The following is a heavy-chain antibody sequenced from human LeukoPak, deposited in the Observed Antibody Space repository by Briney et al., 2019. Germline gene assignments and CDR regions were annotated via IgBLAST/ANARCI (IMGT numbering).Heavy chain of an antibody. D-gene: IGHD2-2*01. J-gene: IGHJ4*02. CDR1: GFTFNKYA. CDR2: LSGSGGDT. V-gene: IGHV3-23*01. Sequence: GGSLRLSCAASGFTFNKYAMSWVRQAPGKGLDWVSSLSGSGGDTYYAESVKGRFTISRDNSKNTVYLEMDSLRAEYTAVYYCATDPYGTRYFDYWGQGTLVTVSS. CDR3: ATDPYGTRYFDY.